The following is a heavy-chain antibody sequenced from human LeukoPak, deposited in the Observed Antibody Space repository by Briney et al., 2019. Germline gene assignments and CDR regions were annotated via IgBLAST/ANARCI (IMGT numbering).Heavy chain of an antibody. V-gene: IGHV4-38-2*02. CDR1: GGSISSGYY. CDR3: ASGYSYGYNWFDP. D-gene: IGHD5-18*01. CDR2: IYHSGST. J-gene: IGHJ5*02. Sequence: SETLSLTCTVSGGSISSGYYWGWIRQPPGKGLEWIGSIYHSGSTYYNPSLKSRVTISVDTSKNQFSLKLSSVTAADTAVYYCASGYSYGYNWFDPWGQGTLVTVSS.